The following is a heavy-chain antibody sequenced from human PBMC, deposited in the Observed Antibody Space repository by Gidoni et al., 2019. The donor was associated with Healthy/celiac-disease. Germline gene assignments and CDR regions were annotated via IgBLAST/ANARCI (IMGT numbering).Heavy chain of an antibody. J-gene: IGHJ5*02. D-gene: IGHD3-3*01. V-gene: IGHV1-8*01. Sequence: QVQLVQSGAEVKKPGASVKVSCKASGYTLPSYDINWVRQATGQGLEWMGWMNPNSGNTGYAQKFQGRVTMTRNTSISTAYMELSSLRSEDTAVYYCARVEFWSGYLDFDPWGQGTLVTVSS. CDR3: ARVEFWSGYLDFDP. CDR1: GYTLPSYD. CDR2: MNPNSGNT.